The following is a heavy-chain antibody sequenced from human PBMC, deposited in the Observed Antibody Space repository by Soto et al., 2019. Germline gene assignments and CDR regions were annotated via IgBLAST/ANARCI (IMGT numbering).Heavy chain of an antibody. V-gene: IGHV1-8*01. Sequence: ASVKISCKASGYTFTSYDINWVRQATGQGLEWMGWMNPNSGNTGYAQKFQGRVTMTRNTSISTAYMELSSLRSEDTAVYYCARGRGYYDFWSGYSLSDYYYGMEVWGKGTTVTVS. D-gene: IGHD3-3*01. CDR2: MNPNSGNT. J-gene: IGHJ6*04. CDR1: GYTFTSYD. CDR3: ARGRGYYDFWSGYSLSDYYYGMEV.